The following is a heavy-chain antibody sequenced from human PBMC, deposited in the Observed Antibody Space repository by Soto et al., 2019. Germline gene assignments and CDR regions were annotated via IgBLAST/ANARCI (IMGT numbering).Heavy chain of an antibody. CDR2: ISYDGSNK. CDR1: GFTFSSYG. J-gene: IGHJ6*02. V-gene: IGHV3-30*18. Sequence: GGSLRLSCAASGFTFSSYGMHWVRQAPGKGLEWVAVISYDGSNKYYADSVKGRFTISRDNSKNTLYLQMNSLRAEDTAVYYCAKDRDVAAAELESYYYYGMDVWGQGTTVTVSS. CDR3: AKDRDVAAAELESYYYYGMDV. D-gene: IGHD6-13*01.